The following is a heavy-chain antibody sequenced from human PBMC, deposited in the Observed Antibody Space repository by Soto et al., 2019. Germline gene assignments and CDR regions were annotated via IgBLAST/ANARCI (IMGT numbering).Heavy chain of an antibody. CDR1: GYSISSGDYY. CDR2: YYYCGTT. D-gene: IGHD6-6*01. J-gene: IGHJ4*02. V-gene: IGHV4-30-4*01. Sequence: QVQLQESGPGLVQPSQTLSLTCTVSGYSISSGDYYWGWVRHSPGKGLEWIGCYYYCGTTYYNPSVETLLTMSVDTCKNQFSLRLSSETAADTAMYFCARDCKRYSSWPGPLEYWGQGTLVSVSS. CDR3: ARDCKRYSSWPGPLEY.